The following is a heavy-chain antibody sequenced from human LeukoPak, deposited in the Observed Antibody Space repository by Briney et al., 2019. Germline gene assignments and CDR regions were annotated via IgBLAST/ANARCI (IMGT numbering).Heavy chain of an antibody. Sequence: SETLSLTCAVYGGSFSGYYWSWIRQPPGKGLEWIGEINRSGSTYYNPSLKSRVTISVDTSKNQFSLKLSSVTAADTAVYYCARVVFCSGGSCYSRGHLDYWGQGTLVTVSS. CDR2: INRSGST. CDR1: GGSFSGYY. CDR3: ARVVFCSGGSCYSRGHLDY. J-gene: IGHJ4*02. D-gene: IGHD2-15*01. V-gene: IGHV4-34*01.